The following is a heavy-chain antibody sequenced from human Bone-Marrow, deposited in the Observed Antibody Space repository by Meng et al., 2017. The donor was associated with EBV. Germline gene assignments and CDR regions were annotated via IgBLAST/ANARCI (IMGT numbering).Heavy chain of an antibody. CDR3: ARGSSFCSGGSCFEN. CDR1: GGSISTGYYY. V-gene: IGHV4-30-4*01. CDR2: MYYNGIT. J-gene: IGHJ4*02. D-gene: IGHD2-15*01. Sequence: QVQLQGSGPGLVKPSQTLSLPCAVSGGSISTGYYYWTWIRQPPGKGLEWIGYMYYNGITYYNPSLKSRVTISGDSSKNQFSLKLTSVTAADTAVYFCARGSSFCSGGSCFENWGQGTLVTVSS.